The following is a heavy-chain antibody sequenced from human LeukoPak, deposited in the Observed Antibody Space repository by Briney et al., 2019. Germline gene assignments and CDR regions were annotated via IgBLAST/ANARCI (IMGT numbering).Heavy chain of an antibody. CDR3: VRSLDY. Sequence: PGGCLRLSSAASGFPFSTYAMNWVRQAPGKGLEWVSVITGSGGFTQYADSVKGRFTISRDNSKNTVYLQMNSLRVEDTALYYCVRSLDYWGQGTLVTVSS. V-gene: IGHV3-23*01. CDR2: ITGSGGFT. J-gene: IGHJ4*02. CDR1: GFPFSTYA.